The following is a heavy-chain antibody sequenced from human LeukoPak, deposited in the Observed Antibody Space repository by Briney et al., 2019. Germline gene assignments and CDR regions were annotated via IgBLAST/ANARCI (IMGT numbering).Heavy chain of an antibody. CDR3: ASSSWYDDY. V-gene: IGHV1-69*05. Sequence: GASVKVSCKASGGTFSSYAISWVRQAPGQGLEWMGGIIPIFGTANYAQKLQGRVTMTTDTSTSTAYMELRSLRSDDTAVYYCASSSWYDDYWGQGTLVTVSS. J-gene: IGHJ4*02. CDR1: GGTFSSYA. CDR2: IIPIFGTA. D-gene: IGHD6-13*01.